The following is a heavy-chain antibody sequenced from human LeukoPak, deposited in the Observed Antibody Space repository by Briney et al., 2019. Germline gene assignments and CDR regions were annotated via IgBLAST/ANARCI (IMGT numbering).Heavy chain of an antibody. J-gene: IGHJ6*04. CDR2: IYYSGST. CDR1: GGSISSYY. V-gene: IGHV4-59*01. Sequence: SETLSLTCTVSGGSISSYYWSWIRQPPGKRLEWIGYIYYSGSTNYNPSLKSRVTISVDTSKNQFSLKLSSVTAADTAVYYCASSITMVRGVIRYYGMDVWGKGTTVTVSS. CDR3: ASSITMVRGVIRYYGMDV. D-gene: IGHD3-10*01.